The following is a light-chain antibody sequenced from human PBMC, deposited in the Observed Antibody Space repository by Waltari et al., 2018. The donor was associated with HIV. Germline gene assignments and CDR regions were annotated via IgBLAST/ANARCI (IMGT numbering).Light chain of an antibody. J-gene: IGLJ1*01. CDR2: DVS. CDR3: SLYTSTNTYV. Sequence: QSALTQPPSVSGSPGQPVTISCTGTSSDVGSYNRVSWYRQPPGAAPKLMIFDVSHRPSGVPDRFSGSKSGNTASLTISGLQAEDEATYYCSLYTSTNTYVFGTGTEVTVL. V-gene: IGLV2-18*01. CDR1: SSDVGSYNR.